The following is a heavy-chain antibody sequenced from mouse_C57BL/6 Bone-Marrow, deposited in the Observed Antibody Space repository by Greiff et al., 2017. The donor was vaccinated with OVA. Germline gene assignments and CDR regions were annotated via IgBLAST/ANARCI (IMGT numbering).Heavy chain of an antibody. CDR1: GYTFTDYY. CDR2: INPYNGGT. CDR3: ARRLHFDY. V-gene: IGHV1-19*01. D-gene: IGHD2-4*01. Sequence: VQLQQSGPVLVKPGASVKMSCKASGYTFTDYYINWVKQSHGKSLEWIGVINPYNGGTSYNQKFKGKATLTVDKSSSTAYMELNSLTSEDSAVYYCARRLHFDYWGQGTTLTVSS. J-gene: IGHJ2*01.